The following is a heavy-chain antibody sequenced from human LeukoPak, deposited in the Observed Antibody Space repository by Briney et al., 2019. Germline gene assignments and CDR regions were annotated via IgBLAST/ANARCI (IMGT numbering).Heavy chain of an antibody. CDR3: ARQRTSHLGTFDP. Sequence: KPSETLSLTCTVSGVSISSNCWSWIRRPPGKGLEWIGNIYHSGSTNYNPSLKSRVIISVDTSKNQFSLHVTSVTTADTAVYYCARQRTSHLGTFDPWGQGTLVTVSS. CDR2: IYHSGST. CDR1: GVSISSNC. V-gene: IGHV4-59*01. J-gene: IGHJ5*02. D-gene: IGHD1-1*01.